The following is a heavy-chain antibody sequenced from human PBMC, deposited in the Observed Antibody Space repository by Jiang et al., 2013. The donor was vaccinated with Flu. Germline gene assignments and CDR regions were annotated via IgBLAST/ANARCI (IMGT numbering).Heavy chain of an antibody. CDR1: GFTFSSYG. CDR3: ARGRYYDSSGYPMDY. Sequence: PGRSLRLSCAASGFTFSSYGMHWVRQAPGKGLEWVAVIWYDGSNKYYADSVKGRFTISRDNSKNTLYLQMNSLRAEDTAVYYCARGRYYDSSGYPMDYWGQGTLVTVSS. V-gene: IGHV3-33*01. CDR2: IWYDGSNK. D-gene: IGHD3-22*01. J-gene: IGHJ4*02.